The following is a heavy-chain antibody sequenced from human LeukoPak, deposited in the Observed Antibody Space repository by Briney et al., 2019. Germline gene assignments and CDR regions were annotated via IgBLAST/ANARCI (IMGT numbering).Heavy chain of an antibody. CDR3: ARGRGSWYGVYFDY. V-gene: IGHV3-7*01. CDR2: IKRDGSEK. CDR1: GFTFTDYW. J-gene: IGHJ4*02. Sequence: GGSLRLSCAASGFTFTDYWMSWVRQAPVKGLEWVANIKRDGSEKYYVDSVKGRFTISRDNAKNSLYLQMNSLRTEDTAVYYCARGRGSWYGVYFDYWGQGTLVTVSS. D-gene: IGHD6-13*01.